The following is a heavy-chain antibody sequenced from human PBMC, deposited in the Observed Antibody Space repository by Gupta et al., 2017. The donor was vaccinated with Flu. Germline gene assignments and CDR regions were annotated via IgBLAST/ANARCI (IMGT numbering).Heavy chain of an antibody. Sequence: EVQLLASGGVLVQPGGSLRLSCAASGFPFSSSAMGWARQAPGKGLEWVAVISGRDDSTHYADSVKGRCTISRDNSKNTLYLQMNSLRAEDTAVYYGAKRAYQSGGSFDYWGQGTLVTVSS. D-gene: IGHD2-15*01. CDR3: AKRAYQSGGSFDY. V-gene: IGHV3-23*01. J-gene: IGHJ4*02. CDR1: GFPFSSSA. CDR2: ISGRDDST.